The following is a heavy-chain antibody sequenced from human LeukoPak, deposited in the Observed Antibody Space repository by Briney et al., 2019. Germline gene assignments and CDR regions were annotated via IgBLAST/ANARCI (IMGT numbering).Heavy chain of an antibody. J-gene: IGHJ6*03. D-gene: IGHD1-26*01. CDR3: ARESGIMVGDYYYYYMDV. Sequence: GVPLRLSCTASGFSFSTYDMNWVRQAPGKGLEWVSSISGGSTYIYYIGSVKGRFSIYRDNAKNSLYLQMESLSAEDTGVYYCARESGIMVGDYYYYYMDVWGIGTTVTVSS. CDR2: ISGGSTYI. V-gene: IGHV3-21*01. CDR1: GFSFSTYD.